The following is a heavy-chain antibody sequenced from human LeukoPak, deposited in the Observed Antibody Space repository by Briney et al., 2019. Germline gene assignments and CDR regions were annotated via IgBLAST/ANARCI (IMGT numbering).Heavy chain of an antibody. CDR1: GGSISSHY. CDR3: TRGSIAYYYMDV. J-gene: IGHJ6*03. D-gene: IGHD3-22*01. V-gene: IGHV4-59*11. CDR2: IHYSGST. Sequence: SETLSLTCSVSGGSISSHYWSWIRQSPGKGLEWIGYIHYSGSTNYNPSLKSRVTISVDTSKNQFSLKLSSVTAADTAVYYCTRGSIAYYYMDVWGKGTTVTISS.